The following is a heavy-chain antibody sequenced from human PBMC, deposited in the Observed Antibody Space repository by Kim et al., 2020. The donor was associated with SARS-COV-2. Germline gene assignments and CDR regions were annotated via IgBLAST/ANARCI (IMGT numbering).Heavy chain of an antibody. CDR2: ISYDGSNK. CDR3: ARSGSGSYYYGMDV. D-gene: IGHD3-10*01. J-gene: IGHJ6*02. Sequence: GGSLRLSCAASGFTFSSYAMHWVRQAPGKGLEWVAGISYDGSNKDYADSVKGRFTISRDNSKNTLYLQMNSLRAEDTAVYYCARSGSGSYYYGMDVWGQGPTVPVSS. CDR1: GFTFSSYA. V-gene: IGHV3-30*04.